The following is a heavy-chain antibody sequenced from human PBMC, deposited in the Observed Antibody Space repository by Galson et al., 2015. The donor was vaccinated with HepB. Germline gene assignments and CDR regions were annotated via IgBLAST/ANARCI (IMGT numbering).Heavy chain of an antibody. Sequence: SVKVSCKASGYTFTSYGISWVRQAPGQGLEWMGWISAYNGNTNYAQKLQGRVTMTTDTSTSTAYMELRSLRSDDTAVYYCARDLGDFWSAMTWFDPWGQGTLVTVSS. J-gene: IGHJ5*02. CDR3: ARDLGDFWSAMTWFDP. CDR1: GYTFTSYG. V-gene: IGHV1-18*01. CDR2: ISAYNGNT. D-gene: IGHD3-3*01.